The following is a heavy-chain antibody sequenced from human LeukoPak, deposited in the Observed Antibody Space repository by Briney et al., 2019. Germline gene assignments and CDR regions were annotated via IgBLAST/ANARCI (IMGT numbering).Heavy chain of an antibody. J-gene: IGHJ4*02. V-gene: IGHV3-23*01. CDR2: ISASGGST. Sequence: AGGSLRLSCGASGFTFSSYAMSWVRQAPGKGLEWVSAISASGGSTYYADSVKGRFTISRDNAKNSLYLQMNSLRAEDTAVYYCAREEYSGSYYFDYWGQGTLVTVSS. CDR3: AREEYSGSYYFDY. CDR1: GFTFSSYA. D-gene: IGHD1-26*01.